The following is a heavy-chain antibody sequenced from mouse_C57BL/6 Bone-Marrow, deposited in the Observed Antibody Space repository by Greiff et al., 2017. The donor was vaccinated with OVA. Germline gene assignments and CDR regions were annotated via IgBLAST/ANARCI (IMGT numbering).Heavy chain of an antibody. CDR1: GYTFTDYY. Sequence: VQLKHSGPELVKPGASVKISCKASGYTFTDYYMNWVKQSHGKSLEWIGDINPNNGGTSYNQKFKGKATLTVDKSSSTAYMELRSLTSEDSAVYYCARNYYGSSVYAMDYWGQGTSVTVSS. CDR3: ARNYYGSSVYAMDY. J-gene: IGHJ4*01. D-gene: IGHD1-1*01. CDR2: INPNNGGT. V-gene: IGHV1-26*01.